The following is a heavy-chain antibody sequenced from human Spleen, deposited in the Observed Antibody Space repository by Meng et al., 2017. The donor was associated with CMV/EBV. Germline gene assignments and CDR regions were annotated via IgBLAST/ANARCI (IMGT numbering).Heavy chain of an antibody. CDR3: ARPQDIVVVPVAIPGYSYGLDV. CDR2: ISSSSSYI. Sequence: GESLKISCAASGFTVSSNYMSWVRQAPGKGLEWVSSISSSSSYIYYADSVKGRFTISRDNAKNSLYLQMNSLRAEDTAVYYCARPQDIVVVPVAIPGYSYGLDVWGQGTTVTVSS. J-gene: IGHJ6*02. V-gene: IGHV3-21*01. CDR1: GFTVSSNY. D-gene: IGHD2-2*02.